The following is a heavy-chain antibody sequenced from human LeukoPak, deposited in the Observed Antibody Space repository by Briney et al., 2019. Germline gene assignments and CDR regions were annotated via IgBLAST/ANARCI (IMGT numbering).Heavy chain of an antibody. CDR1: GFTFSSYA. D-gene: IGHD5-18*01. CDR2: ISYDGSNK. V-gene: IGHV3-30-3*01. CDR3: AKDGNRSWIQLWYRTDYFDY. J-gene: IGHJ4*02. Sequence: GGSLRLSCAASGFTFSSYAMHWVRQAPGKGLEWVAVISYDGSNKYYADSVKGRFTISRDNSKNTLYLQMNSLRAEDTAVCYCAKDGNRSWIQLWYRTDYFDYWGQRTLVTVSS.